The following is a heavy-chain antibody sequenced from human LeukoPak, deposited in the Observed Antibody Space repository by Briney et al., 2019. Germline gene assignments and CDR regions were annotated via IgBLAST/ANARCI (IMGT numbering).Heavy chain of an antibody. CDR1: GGSISSYY. V-gene: IGHV4-4*09. Sequence: SETLSLTCTVSGGSISSYYWSWIRQPPGKGLEWIGYIYTSGSTNYNPSLKSRVTISVDTSKNQLSLNLSTVTAADTAVYYRARKPEGRSVGPLHYYFYYHMDLLGKGDTVTVSS. CDR2: IYTSGST. J-gene: IGHJ6*03. D-gene: IGHD4-23*01. CDR3: ARKPEGRSVGPLHYYFYYHMDL.